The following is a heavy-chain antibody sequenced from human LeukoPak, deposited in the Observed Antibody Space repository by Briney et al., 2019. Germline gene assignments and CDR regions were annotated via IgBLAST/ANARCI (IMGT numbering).Heavy chain of an antibody. V-gene: IGHV3-30*01. Sequence: PGGSLRLSCAASGFTFSSYAVHWVRPAPGKGLEWVAVIAYDGSQKYYADAVKGRFTISRDNSKNTLYVQMNSLRAEDTAVYYCARAVTWNDVWFHSWGQGTLVTVSS. CDR3: ARAVTWNDVWFHS. J-gene: IGHJ5*01. CDR1: GFTFSSYA. D-gene: IGHD1-1*01. CDR2: IAYDGSQK.